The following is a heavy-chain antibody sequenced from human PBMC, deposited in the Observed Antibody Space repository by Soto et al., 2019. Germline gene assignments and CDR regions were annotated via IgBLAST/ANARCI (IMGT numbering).Heavy chain of an antibody. J-gene: IGHJ4*02. D-gene: IGHD3-22*01. CDR3: ARDSDYDSSGYGRPFDY. V-gene: IGHV3-48*03. CDR1: GFTFSGCE. Sequence: GGSLRLSCAASGFTFSGCEMNWVRQAPGKGLEWISYISSGGSAISYADSVKGRFTISRDDAKNSLYLQMNSLRAEDTAVYYCARDSDYDSSGYGRPFDYWGQGTLVTVSS. CDR2: ISSGGSAI.